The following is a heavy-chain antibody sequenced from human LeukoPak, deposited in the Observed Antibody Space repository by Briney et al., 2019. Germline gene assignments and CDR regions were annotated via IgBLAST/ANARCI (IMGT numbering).Heavy chain of an antibody. D-gene: IGHD3-10*01. CDR1: GYTFTGYY. CDR2: INPNSGGT. V-gene: IGHV1-2*02. CDR3: ASIIGGYYYMDV. Sequence: ASVKVSCKASGYTFTGYYMHWVRQAPGQGLEWMGWINPNSGGTNYAQKFQGRVTMTRDTSISTAYMELSRLRSDVTAVYYCASIIGGYYYMDVWGKGTTVTVSS. J-gene: IGHJ6*03.